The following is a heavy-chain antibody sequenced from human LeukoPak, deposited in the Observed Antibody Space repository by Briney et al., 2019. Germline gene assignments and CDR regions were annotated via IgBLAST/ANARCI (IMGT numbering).Heavy chain of an antibody. CDR2: ISYDGSNK. Sequence: GGSLRLSCAASGFTFSSYGMHWVRQAPGKGLEWVAVISYDGSNKYYVDSVKGRFTISRDNSKNTLYLQMNSLRPEDTAVYYCAKDLISMVRGVITALDYWGQGTLVTVSS. CDR3: AKDLISMVRGVITALDY. J-gene: IGHJ4*02. V-gene: IGHV3-30*18. CDR1: GFTFSSYG. D-gene: IGHD3-10*01.